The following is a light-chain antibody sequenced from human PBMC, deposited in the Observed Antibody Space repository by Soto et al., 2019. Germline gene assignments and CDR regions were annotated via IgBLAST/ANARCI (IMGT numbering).Light chain of an antibody. CDR2: AAF. CDR1: RSISRY. CDR3: KHSYSTQWT. V-gene: IGKV1-39*01. Sequence: DIQMTQSPSSLSASVGDRVNMTCRASRSISRYLSWYQQKPGKAPNLLIYAAFSFQSGVPSRFIGDASGTDFTLTIGNLHTEDFAIYDCKHSYSTQWTYGQGTKVE. J-gene: IGKJ1*01.